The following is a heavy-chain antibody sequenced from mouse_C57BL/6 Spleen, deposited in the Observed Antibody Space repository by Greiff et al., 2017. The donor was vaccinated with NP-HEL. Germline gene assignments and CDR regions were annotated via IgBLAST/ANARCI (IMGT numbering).Heavy chain of an antibody. D-gene: IGHD1-1*01. CDR3: ARHEAVVRYFDV. CDR2: ISNLAYSI. J-gene: IGHJ1*03. CDR1: GFTFSDYG. Sequence: DVKLVESGGGLVQPGGSLKLSCAASGFTFSDYGMAWVRQAPRKGPEWVAFISNLAYSIYYADTVTGRFTISSENAKNTLYLEMSSLRSEDTAMYYCARHEAVVRYFDVWGTGTTVTVSS. V-gene: IGHV5-15*01.